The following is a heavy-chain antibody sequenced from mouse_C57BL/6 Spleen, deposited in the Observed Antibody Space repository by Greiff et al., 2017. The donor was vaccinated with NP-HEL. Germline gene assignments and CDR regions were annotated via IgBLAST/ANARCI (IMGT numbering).Heavy chain of an antibody. D-gene: IGHD2-3*01. V-gene: IGHV5-4*01. CDR3: ARDKDYDGGYFDV. Sequence: EVQVVESGGGLVKPGGSLKLSCAASGFTFSSYAMSWVRQTPEKRLEWVATISDGGSYTYYPDNVKGRFTISRDNAKNNLYLQMSHLKSEDTAMYYCARDKDYDGGYFDVWGTGTTVTVSS. CDR2: ISDGGSYT. CDR1: GFTFSSYA. J-gene: IGHJ1*03.